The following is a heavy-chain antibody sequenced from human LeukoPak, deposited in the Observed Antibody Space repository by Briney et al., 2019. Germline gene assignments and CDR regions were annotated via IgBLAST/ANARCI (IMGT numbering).Heavy chain of an antibody. V-gene: IGHV3-48*03. D-gene: IGHD3-10*02. CDR2: ISSSGSTI. CDR3: AELGITMIGGV. CDR1: GFTFSSYE. J-gene: IGHJ6*04. Sequence: GGSLRLSCAASGFTFSSYEMNWVRQAPRRGLEWVSYISSSGSTIYYADSVKGRFTISRDNAKNSLYLQMNSLRAEDTAVYYCAELGITMIGGVWGKGTTVTISS.